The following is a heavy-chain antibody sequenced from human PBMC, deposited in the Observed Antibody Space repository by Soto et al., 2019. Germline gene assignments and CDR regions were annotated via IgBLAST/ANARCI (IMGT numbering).Heavy chain of an antibody. D-gene: IGHD3-16*01. Sequence: EVQLLESGGDLVQPGGSLRLSCAASGFTFSSYAMSWVRQAPGKGLEWVSSISGSGGSTYYAVSVKGRFTVSRDNSKNTLYLQVNSLRAEDTAVFYCARMGAGALTQIDSWGQGTPVTVSS. CDR1: GFTFSSYA. V-gene: IGHV3-23*01. CDR2: ISGSGGST. J-gene: IGHJ4*02. CDR3: ARMGAGALTQIDS.